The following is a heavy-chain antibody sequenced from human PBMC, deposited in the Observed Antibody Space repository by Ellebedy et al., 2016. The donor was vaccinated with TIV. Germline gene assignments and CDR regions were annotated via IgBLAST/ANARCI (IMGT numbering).Heavy chain of an antibody. D-gene: IGHD1-1*01. Sequence: GGSLRLXXAASGFTFSSYGMHWVRQAPGKGLEWVAVISYDGSNKYYADSVKGRFTISRDNSKNTLYLQMNSLRAEDTAVYYCAKDISYNRAYGMDVWGQGTTVTVSS. CDR2: ISYDGSNK. J-gene: IGHJ6*02. CDR1: GFTFSSYG. V-gene: IGHV3-30*18. CDR3: AKDISYNRAYGMDV.